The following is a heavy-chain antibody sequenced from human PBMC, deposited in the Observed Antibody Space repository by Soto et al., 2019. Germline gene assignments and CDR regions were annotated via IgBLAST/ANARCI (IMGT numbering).Heavy chain of an antibody. V-gene: IGHV1-3*01. CDR1: GYTFTSYA. Sequence: QVQLVQSGAEVKKPGASVKVSCKASGYTFTSYAMHWVRQAPGRRLEWMGWINAAKGDTKYSQKFQDRVTVTRDTSASTAYMELSSLRSEDTAVYYCARGTCSGGSCYSFHFDYWGQGTLVTVSS. D-gene: IGHD2-15*01. J-gene: IGHJ4*02. CDR2: INAAKGDT. CDR3: ARGTCSGGSCYSFHFDY.